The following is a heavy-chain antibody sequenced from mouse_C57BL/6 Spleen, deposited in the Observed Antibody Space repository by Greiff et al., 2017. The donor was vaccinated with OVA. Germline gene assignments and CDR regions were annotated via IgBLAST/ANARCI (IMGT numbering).Heavy chain of an antibody. V-gene: IGHV1-22*01. J-gene: IGHJ2*01. CDR3: ARPSYDYDGPYFDY. CDR1: GYTFTDYN. CDR2: INPNNGGT. Sequence: EVQLQQSGPELVKPGASVKMSCKASGYTFTDYNMHWVKQSHGKSLEWIGYINPNNGGTSYNQKFKGKATLTVNKSSSTAYMELRSLTSEDSAVYDCARPSYDYDGPYFDYWGKGTTLTVSS. D-gene: IGHD2-4*01.